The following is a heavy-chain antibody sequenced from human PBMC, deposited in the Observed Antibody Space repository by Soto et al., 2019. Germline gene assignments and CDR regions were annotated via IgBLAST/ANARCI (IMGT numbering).Heavy chain of an antibody. CDR2: INHSGST. J-gene: IGHJ3*02. Sequence: PSDTLSLTCAVYGGSFSGYYWSWIRQPPGKGLEWIGEINHSGSTNYNPSLKSRVTISVDTSKNQFSLKLSSVTAADTAVYYCARSVDSSGYRAFDIWGQGTMVTVSS. D-gene: IGHD3-22*01. CDR3: ARSVDSSGYRAFDI. CDR1: GGSFSGYY. V-gene: IGHV4-34*01.